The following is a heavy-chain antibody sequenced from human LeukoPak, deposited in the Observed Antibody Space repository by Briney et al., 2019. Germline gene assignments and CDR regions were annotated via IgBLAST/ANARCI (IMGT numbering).Heavy chain of an antibody. V-gene: IGHV3-7*03. D-gene: IGHD1-26*01. CDR2: IKQDGSEK. J-gene: IGHJ4*02. Sequence: GGSLRLSCAASGFTFSRFWMHWVRQAPGMGLEWVANIKQDGSEKNYVDSAKGRFTISRDNAKNSLYLQMSSLRAGDTAVYYCVRNSPDGWDWGQGTLVTVSS. CDR3: VRNSPDGWD. CDR1: GFTFSRFW.